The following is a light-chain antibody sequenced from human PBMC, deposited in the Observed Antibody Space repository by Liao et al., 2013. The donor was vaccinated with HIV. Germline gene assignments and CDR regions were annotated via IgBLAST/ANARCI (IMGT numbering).Light chain of an antibody. CDR1: KIGSES. J-gene: IGLJ2*01. Sequence: SYVLTQPASVSVAPGNTATITCGGGKIGSESVHWYQQRSGQAPVLVIYQDTKRPSGIPERFSGSNSGNTATLTISGTQAMDEADFYCQAWDSSTVVFGGGTNLTVL. CDR2: QDT. CDR3: QAWDSSTVV. V-gene: IGLV3-21*01.